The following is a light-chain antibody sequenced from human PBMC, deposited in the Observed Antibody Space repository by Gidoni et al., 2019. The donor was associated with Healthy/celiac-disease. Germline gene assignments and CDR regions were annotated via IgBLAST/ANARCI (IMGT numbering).Light chain of an antibody. V-gene: IGKV1-39*01. Sequence: DIQMTQAPSSLSASVGDRVTITCRASQSISSYLNWYQQKPGKAPKLLIYAASSLQSGVPSRFSGSGSETDFTLTIISLQPEDFATYYCQQSYSTPRVTFGQGTKLEIK. J-gene: IGKJ2*01. CDR3: QQSYSTPRVT. CDR1: QSISSY. CDR2: AAS.